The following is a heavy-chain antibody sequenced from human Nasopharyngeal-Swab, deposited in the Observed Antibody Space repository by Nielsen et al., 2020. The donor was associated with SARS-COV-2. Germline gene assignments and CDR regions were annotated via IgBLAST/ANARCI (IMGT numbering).Heavy chain of an antibody. Sequence: SCAASGFTFSSYGMHWVRQAPGKGLEWVAVISYDGSNKYYADSVKGRFTISRDNSKNTLYLQMNSLRAEDTAVYYCAKGSGSGYYWYFDYWGQGTLVTVSS. V-gene: IGHV3-30*18. D-gene: IGHD3-3*01. J-gene: IGHJ4*02. CDR1: GFTFSSYG. CDR3: AKGSGSGYYWYFDY. CDR2: ISYDGSNK.